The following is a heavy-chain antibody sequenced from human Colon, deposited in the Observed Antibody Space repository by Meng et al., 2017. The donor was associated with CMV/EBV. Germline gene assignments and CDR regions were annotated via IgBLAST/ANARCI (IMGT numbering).Heavy chain of an antibody. CDR1: GFTFNNYA. Sequence: LECGGGIVQPGGALSTSFAASGFTFNNYAMSWVLQAPGRGLEWVSSINTNGAYTYYADSVKGRFTISRDNSENTVYLQMNSLRAEDTAVYYCAKELNKGFDHWGQGALVTVSS. CDR3: AKELNKGFDH. J-gene: IGHJ4*02. V-gene: IGHV3-23*01. D-gene: IGHD1/OR15-1a*01. CDR2: INTNGAYT.